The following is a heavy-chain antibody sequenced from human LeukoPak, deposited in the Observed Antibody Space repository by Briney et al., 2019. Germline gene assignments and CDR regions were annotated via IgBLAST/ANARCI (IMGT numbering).Heavy chain of an antibody. V-gene: IGHV3-23*01. CDR2: ISGSGGST. J-gene: IGHJ4*02. D-gene: IGHD6-19*01. Sequence: GGSLRLSCAASGFTFSSYATSWVRQAPGKGLEWVSAISGSGGSTYYADSVKGRFTISRDNSKNTLYLQMNSLRAEDTAVYYCAKGPQWLVVGGFDYWGQGTLVTVS. CDR1: GFTFSSYA. CDR3: AKGPQWLVVGGFDY.